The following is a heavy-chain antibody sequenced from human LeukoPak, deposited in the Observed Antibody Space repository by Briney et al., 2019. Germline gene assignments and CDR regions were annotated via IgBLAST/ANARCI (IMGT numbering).Heavy chain of an antibody. V-gene: IGHV4-34*01. Sequence: WETLSLTCAVYGGSISRYYWSWIRQSPGKGLEWIAEIDHRGDTNYNPSVKSRVTISVDTSKNQFSLKVRSLSAADTALYYCARGATISETGYFDFWGQGTLVTLSS. CDR2: IDHRGDT. J-gene: IGHJ4*03. CDR3: ARGATISETGYFDF. D-gene: IGHD5-24*01. CDR1: GGSISRYY.